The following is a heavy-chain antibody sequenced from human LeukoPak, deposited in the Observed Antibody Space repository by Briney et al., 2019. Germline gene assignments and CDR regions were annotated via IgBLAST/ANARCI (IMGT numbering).Heavy chain of an antibody. CDR1: GFIFSDHY. V-gene: IGHV3-72*01. Sequence: PGGSLRLSCAASGFIFSDHYMDWVRQAPGKGLEWVGRIRNRANDYTTQYAASVKCRHTISRDDSTSSLALPINRLKSSDAAVYFSARTYSASWTRTYFDYWGQGTLVTVSS. CDR3: ARTYSASWTRTYFDY. D-gene: IGHD6-13*01. CDR2: IRNRANDYTT. J-gene: IGHJ4*02.